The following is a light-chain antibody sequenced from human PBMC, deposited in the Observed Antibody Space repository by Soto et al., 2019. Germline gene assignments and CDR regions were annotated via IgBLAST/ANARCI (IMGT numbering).Light chain of an antibody. V-gene: IGKV3-11*01. CDR3: QRIT. J-gene: IGKJ5*01. CDR2: DAS. Sequence: VLTQYPVALSLYPGGRATLSCRASQSVSSYVAWYQQKPGQAPRLLIYDASNRATGIPARFSGSGSGTDFTLTINGLEPEDSAVYYCQRITFGQGTRLEI. CDR1: QSVSSY.